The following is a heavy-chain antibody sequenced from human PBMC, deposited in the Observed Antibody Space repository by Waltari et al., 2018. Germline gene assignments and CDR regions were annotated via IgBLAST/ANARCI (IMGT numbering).Heavy chain of an antibody. CDR1: GFAFSNYW. Sequence: EVQLVESVGGLVQPGGSLRLSCAAPGFAFSNYWMHWVRQAPGKGLGWVSRSDTDGMTTDYADSVKGRFIISRDNARNTLYLQMNSLRAEDTAIYYCGSDLTGVQDFWGPGTLVTVSS. CDR2: SDTDGMTT. J-gene: IGHJ4*02. CDR3: GSDLTGVQDF. D-gene: IGHD2-8*02. V-gene: IGHV3-74*01.